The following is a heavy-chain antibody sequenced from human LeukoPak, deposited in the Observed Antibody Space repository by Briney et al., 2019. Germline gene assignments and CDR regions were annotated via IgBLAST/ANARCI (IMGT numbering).Heavy chain of an antibody. V-gene: IGHV3-23*01. Sequence: GGSLRLSCAASGFTFDNYAMTWVRQAPGKGLEWVSAISGSGGSTYYADSVKGRFTISRDNSKNTLYLQMNSLRAEDTAVYYCAKDLYYYDSSGPSMDVWGQGTTVTVSS. CDR2: ISGSGGST. CDR3: AKDLYYYDSSGPSMDV. CDR1: GFTFDNYA. D-gene: IGHD3-22*01. J-gene: IGHJ6*02.